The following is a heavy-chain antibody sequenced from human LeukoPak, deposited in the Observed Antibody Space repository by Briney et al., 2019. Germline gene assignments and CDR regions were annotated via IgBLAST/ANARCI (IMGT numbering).Heavy chain of an antibody. CDR1: GFTFSSYV. J-gene: IGHJ4*02. D-gene: IGHD6-13*01. CDR3: ARAEGIAASGD. CDR2: ISDRGDST. V-gene: IGHV3-23*01. Sequence: GGSLRLSCAASGFTFSSYVMSWVRQAPGKGLEWVSAISDRGDSTYYADSVKGRFTFSRDTSKNTLYLQMNSLRAGDTAVYYCARAEGIAASGDWGQGTLVTVSS.